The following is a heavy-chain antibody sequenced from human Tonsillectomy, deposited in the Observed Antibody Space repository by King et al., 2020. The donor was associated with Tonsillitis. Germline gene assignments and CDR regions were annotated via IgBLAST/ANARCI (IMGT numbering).Heavy chain of an antibody. CDR1: GGTFNSYA. D-gene: IGHD5-18*01. J-gene: IGHJ4*02. CDR3: ARDLVAMVMDY. Sequence: QLVQSGAEVKKPGSSVKVSCKASGGTFNSYAINWVRQAPGQGLEWMGGIIPIFGTTNYAPKFQGRVTITADQSTSTAYMELSSLISEDTAVYYCARDLVAMVMDYWGQGTLVTVSS. CDR2: IIPIFGTT. V-gene: IGHV1-69*01.